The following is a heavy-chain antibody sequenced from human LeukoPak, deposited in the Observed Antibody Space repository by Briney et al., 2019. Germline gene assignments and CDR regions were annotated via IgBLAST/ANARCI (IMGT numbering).Heavy chain of an antibody. D-gene: IGHD6-13*01. J-gene: IGHJ4*02. CDR1: GGSISSSSYY. Sequence: SETLSLTCTVSGGSISSSSYYWGWIRQPPGKGLEWIGYIYYSGSTSYNPSLKNRVTISVDTSKNQFSAADTAVYYCARHGIVDSSRKYYFDYWGQGTLVTVSS. CDR2: IYYSGST. V-gene: IGHV4-61*05. CDR3: ARHGIVDSSRKYYFDY.